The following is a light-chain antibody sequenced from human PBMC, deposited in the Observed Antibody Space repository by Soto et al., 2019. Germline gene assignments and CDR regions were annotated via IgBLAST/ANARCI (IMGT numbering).Light chain of an antibody. Sequence: DIQMTQSPSTLSASIGDRVTITCRASRNIGSWLAWYQQKAGKAPNLLIYKASTLETGVPSRFSGSASGTEFTLTISSLQPDDFATYYYQQHANYPITFGGGTKVDIK. CDR2: KAS. CDR1: RNIGSW. J-gene: IGKJ4*01. CDR3: QQHANYPIT. V-gene: IGKV1-5*03.